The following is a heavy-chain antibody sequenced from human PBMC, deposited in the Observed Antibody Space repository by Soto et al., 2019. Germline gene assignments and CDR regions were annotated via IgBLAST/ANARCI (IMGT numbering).Heavy chain of an antibody. CDR3: AHTAVSEADFAY. V-gene: IGHV2-5*02. J-gene: IGHJ4*02. CDR2: IYWDDVK. D-gene: IGHD6-13*01. CDR1: GFSLSTSGVG. Sequence: QITLKEFGPTLVKPTQTLTLTCTFSGFSLSTSGVGVGWIRQPPGKALVWLALIYWDDVKRYSPSLKSRLTITKDTAKNQLVLTITHMDPVDTATYYCAHTAVSEADFAYWGQGTLVTVSS.